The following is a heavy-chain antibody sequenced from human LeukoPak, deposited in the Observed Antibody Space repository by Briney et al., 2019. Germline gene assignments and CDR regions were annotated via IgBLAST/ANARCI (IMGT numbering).Heavy chain of an antibody. J-gene: IGHJ4*02. Sequence: PSETLSLTCTVSGGSISSYYWSWIRQPPGKGLEWIGYIYYSGSTNYNPSLKSRVTISVDTSKNQFSLKLSSVTAADTAVYYCARIRITMVRGVIITGVIDYWGQGTLVTVSS. V-gene: IGHV4-59*12. D-gene: IGHD3-10*01. CDR1: GGSISSYY. CDR3: ARIRITMVRGVIITGVIDY. CDR2: IYYSGST.